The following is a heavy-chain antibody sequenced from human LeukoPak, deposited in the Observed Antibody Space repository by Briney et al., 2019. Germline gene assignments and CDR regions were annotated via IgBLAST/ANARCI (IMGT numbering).Heavy chain of an antibody. V-gene: IGHV3-21*01. Sequence: GGSLRLSCAASGFTFSSYSMNWGRQAPGKGLEWVSSISSSSSYIYYADSVKGRFTISRDNAKNSLYLQMNSLRAEDTAVYYCAREYCSSTSCEEDYWGQGTLVTVSS. CDR3: AREYCSSTSCEEDY. CDR1: GFTFSSYS. CDR2: ISSSSSYI. D-gene: IGHD2-2*01. J-gene: IGHJ4*02.